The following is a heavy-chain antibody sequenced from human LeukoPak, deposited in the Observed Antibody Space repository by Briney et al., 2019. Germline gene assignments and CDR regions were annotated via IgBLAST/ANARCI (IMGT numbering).Heavy chain of an antibody. CDR2: INHSGST. CDR1: GGSFSGYY. V-gene: IGHV4-34*01. D-gene: IGHD4-11*01. J-gene: IGHJ5*02. CDR3: ARGTSMTTIDP. Sequence: PSETLSLTCAVYGGSFSGYYWSWIRQPPGKGLEWIGEINHSGSTNYNPSLKSRVTISVDTSKNQFSLKLSSVTAADTAVYYCARGTSMTTIDPWGQGTLVTVSS.